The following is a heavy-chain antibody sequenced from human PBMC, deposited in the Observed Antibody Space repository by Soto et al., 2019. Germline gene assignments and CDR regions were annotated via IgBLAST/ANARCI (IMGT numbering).Heavy chain of an antibody. CDR3: AKDLGDGYFDY. V-gene: IGHV3-30*18. J-gene: IGHJ4*02. CDR2: ISYDGSNK. Sequence: EGSLRLSCAASGFTFSSYGMHWVRQAPGKGLEWVAVISYDGSNKYYADSVKGRFTISRDNSKNTLYLQMNSLRAEDTAVYYCAKDLGDGYFDYWGQGTLVTVSS. CDR1: GFTFSSYG.